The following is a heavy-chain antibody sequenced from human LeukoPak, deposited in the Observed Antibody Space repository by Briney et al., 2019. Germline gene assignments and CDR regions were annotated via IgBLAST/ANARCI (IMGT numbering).Heavy chain of an antibody. Sequence: PSQTLSLTCAVSGGSISSGGYSWSWIRQPPGKGLEWIGYIYHSGSTYYNPYLKSRVTISVGRSKNQFSLKLSSVTAADTAVYYCARGVVRYWYFDLWGRGTLVTVSS. CDR3: ARGVVRYWYFDL. V-gene: IGHV4-30-2*01. J-gene: IGHJ2*01. CDR1: GGSISSGGYS. D-gene: IGHD2-15*01. CDR2: IYHSGST.